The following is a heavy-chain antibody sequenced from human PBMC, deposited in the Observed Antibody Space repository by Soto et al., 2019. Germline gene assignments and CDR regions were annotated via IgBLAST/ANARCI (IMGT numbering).Heavy chain of an antibody. CDR1: GFTFTKSG. CDR3: AKDGLSDSPSAIDY. J-gene: IGHJ4*02. V-gene: IGHV3-23*01. CDR2: IGGSGRKT. Sequence: PGGSLRLSCAASGFTFTKSGMSWVRQAPGKGLEWVAGIGGSGRKTYYADSVKGRFSISRDNSKNSLFLQMNSPSADDTAIYYCAKDGLSDSPSAIDYWGLGTLVTVSS. D-gene: IGHD6-13*01.